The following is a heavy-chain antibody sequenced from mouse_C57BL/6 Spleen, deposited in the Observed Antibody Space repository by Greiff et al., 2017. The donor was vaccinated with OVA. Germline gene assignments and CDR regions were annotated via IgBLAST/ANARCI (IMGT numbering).Heavy chain of an antibody. V-gene: IGHV6-3*01. CDR1: GFTFSNYW. CDR3: TSDSSGYSGY. J-gene: IGHJ2*01. CDR2: IRLKSDNYAT. Sequence: EVMLVESGGGLVQPGGSMKLSCVASGFTFSNYWMNWVRQSPEQGLEWVAQIRLKSDNYATHYAESVKGRFTISRDDSKSSVYLQMNNLRAEDTGIYYCTSDSSGYSGYWGQGTTLTVSS. D-gene: IGHD3-2*02.